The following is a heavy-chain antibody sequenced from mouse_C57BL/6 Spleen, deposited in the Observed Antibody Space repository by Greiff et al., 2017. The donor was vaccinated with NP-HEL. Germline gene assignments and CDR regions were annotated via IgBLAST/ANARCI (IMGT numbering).Heavy chain of an antibody. J-gene: IGHJ1*03. CDR1: GYAFSSYW. D-gene: IGHD1-1*01. Sequence: QVQLQQSGAELVKPGASVKISCKASGYAFSSYWMNWVKQRPGKGLEWIGQIYPGDGDTNYNGKFKGKATLTADKSSSTAYMQLSSLTSEDSAVYFCARSEIYYGSRHWYFDVWGTGTTVTVSS. CDR3: ARSEIYYGSRHWYFDV. CDR2: IYPGDGDT. V-gene: IGHV1-80*01.